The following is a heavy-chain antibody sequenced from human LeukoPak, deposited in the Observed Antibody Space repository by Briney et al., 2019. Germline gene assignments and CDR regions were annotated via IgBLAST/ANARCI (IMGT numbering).Heavy chain of an antibody. J-gene: IGHJ5*02. CDR3: ARHRYSGSYYWFDP. D-gene: IGHD1-26*01. Sequence: SETLSLTCTVTGDSISSSSYYWGRIPQPPGKGLEWIANIYYSGNTYYNPSLESRVTISVGTSKNQFALNVSSVTAADTAVYYCARHRYSGSYYWFDPWGQGTLVTVSS. CDR1: GDSISSSSYY. V-gene: IGHV4-39*01. CDR2: IYYSGNT.